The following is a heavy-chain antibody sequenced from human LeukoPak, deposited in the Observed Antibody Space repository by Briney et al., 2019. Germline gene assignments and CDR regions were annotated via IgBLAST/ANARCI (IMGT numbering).Heavy chain of an antibody. CDR2: INHSGST. V-gene: IGHV4-34*01. CDR1: GGSFSGYY. CDR3: ARGDIVVVVASYYYYYGMDV. Sequence: SETLSLTCAVYGGSFSGYYWSWIRHPPGKGLEWIGEINHSGSTNYNPSLKSRVTISVDTSKNQFSLKLSSVTAADTAVYYCARGDIVVVVASYYYYYGMDVWGQGTTVTVSS. J-gene: IGHJ6*02. D-gene: IGHD2-15*01.